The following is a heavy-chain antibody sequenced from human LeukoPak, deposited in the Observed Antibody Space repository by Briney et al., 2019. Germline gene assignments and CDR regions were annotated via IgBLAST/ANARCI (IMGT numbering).Heavy chain of an antibody. CDR1: GFTFSSYG. V-gene: IGHV3-30*03. J-gene: IGHJ4*02. CDR2: ISYDGSNK. D-gene: IGHD6-6*01. CDR3: ARDPESSSFFDY. Sequence: GGSLRLSCAASGFTFSSYGMHWVRQAPGKGLEWVAVISYDGSNKYYADPVKGRFTISRDNSKNTLYLQMNSLRAEDTAVYYCARDPESSSFFDYWGQGTLVTVSS.